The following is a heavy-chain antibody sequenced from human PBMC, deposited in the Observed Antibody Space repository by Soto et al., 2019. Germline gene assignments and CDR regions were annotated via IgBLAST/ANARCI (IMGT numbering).Heavy chain of an antibody. V-gene: IGHV4-59*01. CDR3: ARDGVGDWFDP. D-gene: IGHD3-16*01. CDR2: IYYSGST. CDR1: GGSISSYY. Sequence: SETLSLTCTVSGGSISSYYWSWIRQPPGKGLEWIGYIYYSGSTNYNPSLKSRVTISVDTSKNQFSLKLSSVTAADTAVYYCARDGVGDWFDPWSQGTLVTVSS. J-gene: IGHJ5*02.